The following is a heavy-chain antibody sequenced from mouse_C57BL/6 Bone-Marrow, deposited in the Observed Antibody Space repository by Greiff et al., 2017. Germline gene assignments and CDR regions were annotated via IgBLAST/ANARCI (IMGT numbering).Heavy chain of an antibody. D-gene: IGHD2-12*01. J-gene: IGHJ4*01. CDR1: GYTFTSYW. Sequence: QVQLQQPGAELVMPGASVKLSCKASGYTFTSYWMHWVKQRPGQGLEWIGEIDPSDSYTNYNQKFKGKATLTVDKSSSTAYMQLSSLTSEDSAVYDCASHDDGYYYAMVYWGQGTSVTVSS. CDR2: IDPSDSYT. CDR3: ASHDDGYYYAMVY. V-gene: IGHV1-69*01.